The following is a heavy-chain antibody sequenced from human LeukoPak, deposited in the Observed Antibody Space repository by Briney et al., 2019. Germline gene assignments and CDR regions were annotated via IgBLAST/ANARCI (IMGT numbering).Heavy chain of an antibody. CDR1: GFTFTTYE. CDR3: ARDDVLSLGLSFDL. V-gene: IGHV3-48*03. J-gene: IGHJ2*01. CDR2: ISGSGSSI. Sequence: VGSLTVSCAASGFTFTTYEMNWVRQAPGKGLEWVSYISGSGSSIYYADSVEGRFTISRDNAKHSLYLQMNSLGAEDTAVYYCARDDVLSLGLSFDLWGRGTLVTVFS. D-gene: IGHD3-10*02.